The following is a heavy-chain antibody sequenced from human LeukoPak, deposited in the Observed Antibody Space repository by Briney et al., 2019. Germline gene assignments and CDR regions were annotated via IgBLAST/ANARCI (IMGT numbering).Heavy chain of an antibody. D-gene: IGHD1-26*01. CDR2: ISSSGSTI. CDR1: GFTFSSYE. Sequence: GGSLRLSCAASGFTFSSYEMNWVRQAPGKGLEWVSYISSSGSTIYYADSVKGRFTISRDNAKHSLYLQMNSLRAEDTAVYYCARDVVGAIRFDYWGQGTLVTLSS. J-gene: IGHJ4*02. V-gene: IGHV3-48*03. CDR3: ARDVVGAIRFDY.